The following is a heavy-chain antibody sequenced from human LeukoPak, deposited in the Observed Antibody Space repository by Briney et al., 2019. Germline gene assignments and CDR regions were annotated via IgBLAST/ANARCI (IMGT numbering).Heavy chain of an antibody. J-gene: IGHJ4*02. CDR3: ARAPDDSSGYPFDY. D-gene: IGHD3-22*01. CDR2: IYYSGST. Sequence: SETLSLTCTVSGGSISSSSYYWGWIRQPPGKGLEWIGSIYYSGSTYYNPSLKSRVTISVDTSKNQFSLKLSSVTAADTAVYYCARAPDDSSGYPFDYWGQGTLVTVSS. CDR1: GGSISSSSYY. V-gene: IGHV4-39*07.